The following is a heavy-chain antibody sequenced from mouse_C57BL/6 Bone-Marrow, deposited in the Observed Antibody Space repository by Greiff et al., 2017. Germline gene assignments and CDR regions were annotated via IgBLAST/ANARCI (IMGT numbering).Heavy chain of an antibody. V-gene: IGHV14-4*01. CDR1: GFNIKDDY. CDR3: TTAYGSLFDY. Sequence: VQLQQSGAELVRPGASVKLSCTASGFNIKDDYMHWVKQRPEQGLEWIGWIDPENGDTEYASKFQGKATITADTSSNTAYLQLSSLTSEDTAVDYCTTAYGSLFDYWGQGTTLTVSS. CDR2: IDPENGDT. J-gene: IGHJ2*01. D-gene: IGHD2-2*01.